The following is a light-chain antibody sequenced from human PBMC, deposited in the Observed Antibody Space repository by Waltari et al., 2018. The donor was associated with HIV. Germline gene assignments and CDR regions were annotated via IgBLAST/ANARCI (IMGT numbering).Light chain of an antibody. CDR1: SSNIGNDA. J-gene: IGLJ2*01. Sequence: QSVLTQPPSVSGTPGQTVTISCSGSSSNIGNDAVNWYQQLPGTAPKLLIYSNIQRPPGVPDRFSGSKSGTSASLAISGLQSEDEADYYCGTWDDSLDGWEVFGGGTKLTVL. V-gene: IGLV1-44*01. CDR2: SNI. CDR3: GTWDDSLDGWEV.